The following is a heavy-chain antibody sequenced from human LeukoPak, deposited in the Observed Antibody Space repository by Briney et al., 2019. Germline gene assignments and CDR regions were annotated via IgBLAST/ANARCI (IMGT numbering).Heavy chain of an antibody. J-gene: IGHJ4*02. CDR1: GFSLSTGGVG. Sequence: GPTLVKPTQTLTLTCSFSGFSLSTGGVGVGWIRQPPGKALEWLVFIYWDDVKRYSPSLKNRLTITKDTSKNQVVLTMTNMDPVDTATYYCVHRVRYNNDWNTGYFDYWGQGALVTVSS. D-gene: IGHD1-1*01. V-gene: IGHV2-5*02. CDR3: VHRVRYNNDWNTGYFDY. CDR2: IYWDDVK.